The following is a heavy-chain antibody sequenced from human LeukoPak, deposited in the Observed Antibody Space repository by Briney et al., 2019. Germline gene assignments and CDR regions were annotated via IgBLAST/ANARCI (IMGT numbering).Heavy chain of an antibody. CDR1: GFTFSSYA. D-gene: IGHD3-22*01. V-gene: IGHV3-15*01. CDR2: IFNKAHGETT. Sequence: PGGSLRLSCATSGFTFSSYAMSWVRQAPGKGLEWVGGIFNKAHGETTDYGAPVKGRFTISRDDSKNTVYLQMNSLKTEDTGMYYCITYYDGSGDYWGRGTLVTVSS. J-gene: IGHJ4*02. CDR3: ITYYDGSGDY.